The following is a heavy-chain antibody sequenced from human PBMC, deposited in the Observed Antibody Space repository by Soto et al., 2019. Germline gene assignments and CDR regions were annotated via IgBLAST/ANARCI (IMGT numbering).Heavy chain of an antibody. CDR2: ITYDGSNQ. CDR1: GFIFSSYT. CDR3: ARAPSGSYPEFDY. D-gene: IGHD1-26*01. Sequence: GGSLRLSCAASGFIFSSYTMHWVRQAPGKGLEWVGVITYDGSNQYYADSVKGRFTISRDNSRNMLFLQMNSLRPDDTAVYYCARAPSGSYPEFDYWGQGTLVTVS. V-gene: IGHV3-30-3*01. J-gene: IGHJ4*02.